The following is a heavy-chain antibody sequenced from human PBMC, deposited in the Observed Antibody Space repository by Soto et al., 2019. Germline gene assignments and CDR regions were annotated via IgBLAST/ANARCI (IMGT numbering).Heavy chain of an antibody. Sequence: PSETLSLTCAVYGGSFSGYYWSWIRQPPGKGLEWIGEINHSGSTNYNPSLKSRVTISVDTSKNQFSLKLSSVTAADTAVYYCARFLSNWFDPRGQGTLVTVSS. CDR2: INHSGST. CDR1: GGSFSGYY. CDR3: ARFLSNWFDP. V-gene: IGHV4-34*01. J-gene: IGHJ5*02.